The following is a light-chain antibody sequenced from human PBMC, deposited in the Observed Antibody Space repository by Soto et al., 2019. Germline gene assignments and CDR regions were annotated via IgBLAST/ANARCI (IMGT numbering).Light chain of an antibody. CDR1: SGHSRYA. V-gene: IGLV4-69*01. J-gene: IGLJ3*02. Sequence: QLVLTQSPSASASLGASVKLTCTLSSGHSRYAIAWHQQQPEKGPPYLMKLNSDGSHSKGDGIPDRFSGSSSGAERYLTISSLQSEDEADYYCQTWGTGILVFGGGTQLTVL. CDR3: QTWGTGILV. CDR2: LNSDGSH.